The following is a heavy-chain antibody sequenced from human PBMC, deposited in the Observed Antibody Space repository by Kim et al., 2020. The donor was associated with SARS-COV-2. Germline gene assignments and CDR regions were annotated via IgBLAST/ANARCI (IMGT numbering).Heavy chain of an antibody. D-gene: IGHD1-26*01. CDR3: ARVSDYGMDV. Sequence: TNYNPSRKSRVTISVDTSKNQFSLKLSSVTAADTAVYYCARVSDYGMDVWGQGTTVTVSS. CDR2: T. V-gene: IGHV4-59*01. J-gene: IGHJ6*02.